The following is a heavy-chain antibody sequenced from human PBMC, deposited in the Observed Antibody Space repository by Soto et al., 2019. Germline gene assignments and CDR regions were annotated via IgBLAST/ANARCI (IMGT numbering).Heavy chain of an antibody. CDR1: GGSISSYY. V-gene: IGHV4-59*01. CDR2: IYYSGST. J-gene: IGHJ4*02. D-gene: IGHD1-26*01. Sequence: SETLSLTCTVSGGSISSYYWSWIRQPPGKGLEWIGYIYYSGSTNYNPSLKSRVTISVDTSKNQFSLKLSSVTAADTAVYYCARGLVGATFYFDYWGQGTLVTVSS. CDR3: ARGLVGATFYFDY.